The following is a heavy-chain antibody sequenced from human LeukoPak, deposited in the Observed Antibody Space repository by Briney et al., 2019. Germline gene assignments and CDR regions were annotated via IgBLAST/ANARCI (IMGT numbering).Heavy chain of an antibody. CDR1: GFTFSSYA. CDR3: ARGRGQWLAKGFDY. J-gene: IGHJ4*02. D-gene: IGHD6-19*01. V-gene: IGHV3-30*04. Sequence: GGSLGLSCAASGFTFSSYAMHWVRQAPGKGLEWVAVISYDGSKKYYADSVKGRFTISRDNSKNTLYLQMNSLRAEDTAVYYCARGRGQWLAKGFDYWGQGTLVTVSS. CDR2: ISYDGSKK.